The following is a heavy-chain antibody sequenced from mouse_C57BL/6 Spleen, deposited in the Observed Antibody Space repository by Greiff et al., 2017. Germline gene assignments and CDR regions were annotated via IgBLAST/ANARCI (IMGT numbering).Heavy chain of an antibody. Sequence: VQLQQPGAELVKPGASVKLSCKASGYTFTSYWMHWVKQRPGRGLEWIGRIDPNSGGTKYNEKFKSKATLTVDKPSSTAYMQLSSLTSEDSAVYDCARETVVATRYYAMDYWGQGTLVTVSS. CDR3: ARETVVATRYYAMDY. CDR1: GYTFTSYW. V-gene: IGHV1-72*01. D-gene: IGHD1-1*01. J-gene: IGHJ4*01. CDR2: IDPNSGGT.